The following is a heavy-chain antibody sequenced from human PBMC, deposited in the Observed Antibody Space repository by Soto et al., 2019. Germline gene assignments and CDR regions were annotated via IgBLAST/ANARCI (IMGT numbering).Heavy chain of an antibody. CDR2: VYYSGGT. CDR1: GGSLTDHY. J-gene: IGHJ3*02. CDR3: ARGNDWKSSTFDI. V-gene: IGHV4-59*11. D-gene: IGHD2-21*01. Sequence: QVQLQESGPGLVKPSETLSLTCTVAGGSLTDHYWNWFRQSPGKGLHWIGYVYYSGGTTYNPSLKSRVTMSVDTSKNQFSLNLRSVTAADTAVYYCARGNDWKSSTFDIWGQGTMVSVSS.